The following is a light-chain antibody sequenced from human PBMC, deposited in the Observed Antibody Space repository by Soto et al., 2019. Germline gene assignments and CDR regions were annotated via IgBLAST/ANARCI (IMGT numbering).Light chain of an antibody. V-gene: IGKV1-5*03. CDR1: QSISSW. J-gene: IGKJ4*01. CDR2: KAS. CDR3: QQYSSYPLT. Sequence: DIQMTQSPSTLSASAGDRVTISCRASQSISSWLAWYQQKPGKAPKLLIYKASSLGSGVPSRFSGSGSGADFTLTISSLQPDDFATYCCQQYSSYPLTFGGGTKVEIK.